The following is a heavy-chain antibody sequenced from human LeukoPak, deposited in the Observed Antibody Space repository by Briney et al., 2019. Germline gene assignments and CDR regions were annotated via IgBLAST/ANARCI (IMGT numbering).Heavy chain of an antibody. CDR3: ARDRNFYVFDP. V-gene: IGHV3-74*01. CDR1: GFTFSSYW. Sequence: GGSLRLSCAASGFTFSSYWMHWVRQAPGKGLVWVSRINSDGSSTSYADSVRGRFTISRDNAKNTLYLQMNSLRAEDTAVYYCARDRNFYVFDPWGQGTLVTVSS. CDR2: INSDGSST. J-gene: IGHJ5*02. D-gene: IGHD5/OR15-5a*01.